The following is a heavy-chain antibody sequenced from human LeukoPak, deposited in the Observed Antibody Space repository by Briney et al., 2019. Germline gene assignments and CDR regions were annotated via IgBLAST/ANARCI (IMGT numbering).Heavy chain of an antibody. CDR2: ISSSSSYI. D-gene: IGHD3-10*01. Sequence: GGSLRLSCAASGFTFSSYSMNWVRQAPGKGLEWVSSISSSSSYIYYADSVKGRFTISRDNAKNSLYLQMNSLRAEDTAVCYCARDRTMVRGVTDYWGRGTLVTVSS. J-gene: IGHJ4*02. V-gene: IGHV3-21*01. CDR3: ARDRTMVRGVTDY. CDR1: GFTFSSYS.